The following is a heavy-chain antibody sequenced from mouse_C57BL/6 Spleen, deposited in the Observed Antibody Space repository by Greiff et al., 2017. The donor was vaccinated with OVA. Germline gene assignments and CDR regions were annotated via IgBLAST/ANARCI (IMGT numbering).Heavy chain of an antibody. CDR1: GYSITSDY. J-gene: IGHJ2*01. V-gene: IGHV3-8*01. D-gene: IGHD1-1*01. CDR2: ISYSGST. Sequence: EVQLQESGPGLAKPSQTLSLTCSVTGYSITSDYWNWIRKFPGNKLEYMGYISYSGSTYYNPSLKSRISITRDTSKNQYYLQLNSVTTEDTATYYCARSLYYYGSSRGYFDYWGQGTTLTVSS. CDR3: ARSLYYYGSSRGYFDY.